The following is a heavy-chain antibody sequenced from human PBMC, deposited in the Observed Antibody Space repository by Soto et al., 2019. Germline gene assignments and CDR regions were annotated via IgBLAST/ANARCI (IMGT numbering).Heavy chain of an antibody. CDR1: GGTFSSYA. D-gene: IGHD1-1*01. CDR3: ARVTFPPQGTLPCGMDV. Sequence: SVKVSCKASGGTFSSYAISWVRQAPGQGLEWMGGITPIFGTANYAQKFQGRVTITADESTSTAYMELSSLRSEDTAVYYCARVTFPPQGTLPCGMDVWGQGTTVTVSS. J-gene: IGHJ6*02. CDR2: ITPIFGTA. V-gene: IGHV1-69*13.